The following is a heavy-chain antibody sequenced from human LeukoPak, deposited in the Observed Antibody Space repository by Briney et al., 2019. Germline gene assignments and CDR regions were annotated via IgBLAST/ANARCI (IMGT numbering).Heavy chain of an antibody. V-gene: IGHV3-7*01. D-gene: IGHD1-26*01. Sequence: GGSLRLSCAASGFTFDSYWMTWVRQAPGKGLEWVANINLDGSETYYVDSVRGRFTISRDNAKNSLYLQMNTLRTEDTAIFYCARRYAGSYADYWGQGALVTVSS. CDR2: INLDGSET. CDR1: GFTFDSYW. CDR3: ARRYAGSYADY. J-gene: IGHJ4*02.